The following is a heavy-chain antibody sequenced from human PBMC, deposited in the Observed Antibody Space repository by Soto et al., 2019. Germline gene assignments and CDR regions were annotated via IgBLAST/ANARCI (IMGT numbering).Heavy chain of an antibody. Sequence: QVQLVQSGAEVKKPGSSVKVSCKASGGTFSSNAISWVRQAPGQGLEWMGGIIPIFGTANYAQKFQGRVTIDADESTSTAYMELGSLGSEDTAVYYCARSKPYCSGGGCDSAHQGWFDPLGQGTLVTVSS. J-gene: IGHJ5*02. CDR2: IIPIFGTA. V-gene: IGHV1-69*01. CDR1: GGTFSSNA. D-gene: IGHD2-15*01. CDR3: ARSKPYCSGGGCDSAHQGWFDP.